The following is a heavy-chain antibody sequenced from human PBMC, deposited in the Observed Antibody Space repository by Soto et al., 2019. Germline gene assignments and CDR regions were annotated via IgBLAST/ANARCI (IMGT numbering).Heavy chain of an antibody. V-gene: IGHV4-30-2*01. CDR2: INHLETT. Sequence: KTSETLSLTCTVSGASITFGGYSWSWIRQTPGKGLEWIGYINHLETTFYNPSFESRLTPSIDRAKNQFSLKLHSMSAADRAVYFCARGGGSDSFDYWGQGILVTVSS. D-gene: IGHD1-26*01. CDR3: ARGGGSDSFDY. CDR1: GASITFGGYS. J-gene: IGHJ4*02.